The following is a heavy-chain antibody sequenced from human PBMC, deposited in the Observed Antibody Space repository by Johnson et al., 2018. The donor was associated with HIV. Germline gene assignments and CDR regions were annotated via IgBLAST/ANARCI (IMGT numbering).Heavy chain of an antibody. CDR1: AFTFSSYA. V-gene: IGHV3-48*04. CDR2: ISSGTRTI. CDR3: ASGVVTLSFDI. D-gene: IGHD3-3*01. Sequence: EVQLVESGGGVVQPGRSLRLSCAASAFTFSSYAMHWVRQAPGKGLEWVSYISSGTRTIYYADSVKGRRTISRDNAKNSLYLQMNSLRAEDTAVYYCASGVVTLSFDIWRQGTLVTVSS. J-gene: IGHJ3*02.